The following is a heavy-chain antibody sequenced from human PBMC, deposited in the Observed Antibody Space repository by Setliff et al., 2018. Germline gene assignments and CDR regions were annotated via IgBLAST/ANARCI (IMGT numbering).Heavy chain of an antibody. CDR2: IYQNGIT. Sequence: SETLSLTCSVSGASISTTYYYWDWIRQSPEEGLEWIGTIYQNGITYYNPSVKSRVTISLDTSKNQFSLRLTSVTAADTAVYYCARSYHLVLTNWFDAWGHGTLVTVSS. CDR1: GASISTTYYY. V-gene: IGHV4-39*07. D-gene: IGHD1-26*01. J-gene: IGHJ5*01. CDR3: ARSYHLVLTNWFDA.